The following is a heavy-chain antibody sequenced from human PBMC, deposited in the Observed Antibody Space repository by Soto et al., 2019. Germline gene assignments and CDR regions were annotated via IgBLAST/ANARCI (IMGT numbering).Heavy chain of an antibody. D-gene: IGHD6-13*01. CDR2: ISYDGSNK. CDR1: GFTFSSCG. V-gene: IGHV3-30*03. Sequence: GGSLRLSCAASGFTFSSCGMHWVRQAPGKGLEWVAVISYDGSNKYYADSVKGRFTISRDNSKNTLYLQMNSLRAEDTAVYYCWLIAAAGKGDYWGQGTLVTVSS. J-gene: IGHJ4*02. CDR3: WLIAAAGKGDY.